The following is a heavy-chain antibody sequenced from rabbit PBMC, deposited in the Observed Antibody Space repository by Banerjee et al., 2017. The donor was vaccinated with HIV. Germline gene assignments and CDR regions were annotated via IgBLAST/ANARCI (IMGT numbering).Heavy chain of an antibody. V-gene: IGHV1S45*01. D-gene: IGHD1-1*01. CDR3: ASHSGNNYFNL. J-gene: IGHJ4*01. Sequence: QEQLVESGGGLVQPGGSLKLSCKASGFDFSSYGVSWVRQAPGKGLEWIGCIYTGDGNTYYANWAKGRFTISKTSSTTVTLQMTSLTAADTATYFCASHSGNNYFNLWGQGTPSPS. CDR2: IYTGDGNT. CDR1: GFDFSSYG.